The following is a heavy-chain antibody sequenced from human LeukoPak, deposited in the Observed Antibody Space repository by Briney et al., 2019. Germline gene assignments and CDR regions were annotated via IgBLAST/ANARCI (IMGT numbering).Heavy chain of an antibody. CDR2: ISYDGSNK. V-gene: IGHV3-30-3*01. CDR1: GSTFSSYA. J-gene: IGHJ3*02. Sequence: PGRSLRLSCAASGSTFSSYAMHWVRQAPGKGLEWVAVISYDGSNKYYADSVKGRFTISRDNSKNTLYLQMNSLRAEDTAVYYCARVGPTKLNAFDIWGQGTMVTVSS. D-gene: IGHD1-1*01. CDR3: ARVGPTKLNAFDI.